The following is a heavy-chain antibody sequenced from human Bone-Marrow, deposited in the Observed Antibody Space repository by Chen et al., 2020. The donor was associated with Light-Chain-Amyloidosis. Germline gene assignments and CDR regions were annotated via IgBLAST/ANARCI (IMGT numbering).Heavy chain of an antibody. CDR2: IGSSGSTI. D-gene: IGHD6-6*01. CDR1: GFTFSSYE. J-gene: IGHJ3*02. Sequence: EVQLEESGGGLVQPGRSLRLSCAASGFTFSSYEMNWVRQAPGKGLEWVSYIGSSGSTIYYEDSVKGRFTMSRDNAKNSLYLQMNSLRAEDTAVYYCARSCGAQLVHGAFDIWGHGTMVTVSS. V-gene: IGHV3-48*03. CDR3: ARSCGAQLVHGAFDI.